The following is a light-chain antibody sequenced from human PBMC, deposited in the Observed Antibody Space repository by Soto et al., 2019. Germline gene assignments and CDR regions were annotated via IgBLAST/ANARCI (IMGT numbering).Light chain of an antibody. CDR1: NIGGKS. Sequence: SYELTQPPSVSVAPGQTARITCGGTNIGGKSVHWYQQKSGQAHVLVVYDDSDRPSGIPERFPGSYSGNTATLTISSVEAGDEADYYCQVWDASNDLHILFGGGTKLTVL. V-gene: IGLV3-21*02. J-gene: IGLJ2*01. CDR2: DDS. CDR3: QVWDASNDLHIL.